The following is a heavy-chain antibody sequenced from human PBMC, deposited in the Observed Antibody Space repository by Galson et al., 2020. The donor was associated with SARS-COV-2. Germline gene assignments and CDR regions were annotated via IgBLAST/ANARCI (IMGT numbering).Heavy chain of an antibody. CDR1: GYTFTTYS. J-gene: IGHJ4*02. Sequence: ASVKVSCKAFGYTFTTYSMTWVRQAPGQGLEGMGWISVYNNNTKYAQKVQGRISMTTDTSTNTVYMELRSLRSDDTAVYYCARDTGSILAPRSLAVLDYWGQGTLVTVSS. D-gene: IGHD5-12*01. V-gene: IGHV1-18*01. CDR2: ISVYNNNT. CDR3: ARDTGSILAPRSLAVLDY.